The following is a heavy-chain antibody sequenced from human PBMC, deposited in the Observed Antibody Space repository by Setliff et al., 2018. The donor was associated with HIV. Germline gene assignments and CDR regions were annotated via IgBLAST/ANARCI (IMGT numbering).Heavy chain of an antibody. J-gene: IGHJ5*01. D-gene: IGHD3-3*01. V-gene: IGHV4-38-2*01. Sequence: PSETLSLTCGVSGYSIRSGYYWGWIRQPPGKGLEWIGSIYESGSPYYNSSLKSRVTISVDTSKNQFSLNLSSVTAADTAVYYCARQTYKSGRYDSWGQGTLVTV. CDR1: GYSIRSGYY. CDR2: IYESGSP. CDR3: ARQTYKSGRYDS.